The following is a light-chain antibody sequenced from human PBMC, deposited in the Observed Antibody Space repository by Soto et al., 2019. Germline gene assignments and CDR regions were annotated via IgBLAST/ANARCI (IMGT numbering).Light chain of an antibody. CDR1: QAIRDD. V-gene: IGKV1-6*01. CDR3: LQDNNYPWT. J-gene: IGKJ1*01. CDR2: GAS. Sequence: AIQMTQSPSSLSASVGDRVTITCRASQAIRDDLGWYQQKPGKVPKLLIYGASSLESWVPSRFSGSESGTDFTLTLSSLQPEDFATYYCLQDNNYPWTFVQGTKVEIK.